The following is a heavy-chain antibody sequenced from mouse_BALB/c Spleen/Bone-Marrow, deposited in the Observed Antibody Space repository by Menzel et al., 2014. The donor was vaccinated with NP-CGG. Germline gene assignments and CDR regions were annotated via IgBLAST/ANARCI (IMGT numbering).Heavy chain of an antibody. D-gene: IGHD2-10*01. J-gene: IGHJ4*01. Sequence: VQPKHSGAELVKPGASVKLSCTASGFNIKDTYIHWVNQRPEQGLEWIGRIDPANGFAKYDPKFQGKATITADTSSNTAYLHLSSLTSEDTAVYYCARAYYGNYPYVMDYWGQGTSVTVSS. CDR1: GFNIKDTY. CDR3: ARAYYGNYPYVMDY. CDR2: IDPANGFA. V-gene: IGHV14-3*02.